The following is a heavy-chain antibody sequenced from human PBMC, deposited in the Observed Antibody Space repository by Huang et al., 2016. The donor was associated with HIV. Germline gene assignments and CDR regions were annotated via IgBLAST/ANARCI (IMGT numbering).Heavy chain of an antibody. CDR1: GSTFTSYG. CDR3: ARDPKYHRIGYYRQRRGIDI. J-gene: IGHJ3*02. V-gene: IGHV1-18*01. D-gene: IGHD3-22*01. CDR2: ISASRGDT. Sequence: QIQLMQSGPELKQPGASVKVSCKASGSTFTSYGITWVRQSPVQGPEWMGWISASRGDTKDAQKFHGRVTVTTDTSTNIAYMELRSLISDDTAKYYCARDPKYHRIGYYRQRRGIDIWGQGTMVIVSS.